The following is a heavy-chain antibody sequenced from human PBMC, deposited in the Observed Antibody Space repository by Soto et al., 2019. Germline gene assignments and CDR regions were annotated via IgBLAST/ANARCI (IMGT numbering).Heavy chain of an antibody. Sequence: ASVKVTCKSSDNTFTHYGISWVRQAPGQGLEWMGWISGYNGNTKYAQKFQDRVTMTADTSTRTAFMEVRSLTSDDTGVYFCAAPGGNYFGLDVWGQGTTVTVSS. CDR1: DNTFTHYG. J-gene: IGHJ6*02. CDR2: ISGYNGNT. D-gene: IGHD2-8*02. V-gene: IGHV1-18*01. CDR3: AAPGGNYFGLDV.